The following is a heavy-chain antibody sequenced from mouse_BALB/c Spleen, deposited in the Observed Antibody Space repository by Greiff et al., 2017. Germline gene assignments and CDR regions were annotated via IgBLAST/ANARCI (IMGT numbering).Heavy chain of an antibody. D-gene: IGHD1-1*01. Sequence: VQLVESGPGLVAPSQSLSITCTVSGFSLTGYGVNWVRQPPGKGLEWLGMIWGDGSTDYNSALKSRLSISKDNSKSQVFLKMNSLQTDDTARYYCAREGIYYYGSSHYYAMDYWGQGTSVTVSS. J-gene: IGHJ4*01. CDR1: GFSLTGYG. CDR2: IWGDGST. CDR3: AREGIYYYGSSHYYAMDY. V-gene: IGHV2-6-7*01.